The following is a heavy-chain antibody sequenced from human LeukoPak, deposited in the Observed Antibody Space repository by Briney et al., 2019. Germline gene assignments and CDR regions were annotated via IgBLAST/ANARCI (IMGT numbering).Heavy chain of an antibody. CDR2: IKQDGSEK. Sequence: GGSLRLSCAASGFTFSSYWMSWVRQAPGKGLEWVANIKQDGSEKYYVDSVKGRFTISRDNAKNSLYLQMNSLRAEDTAVYYCASELDSSGWLRKTGGRTVDNGAKGPLVTVPS. D-gene: IGHD6-19*01. J-gene: IGHJ4*02. CDR1: GFTFSSYW. CDR3: ASELDSSGWLRKTGGRTVDN. V-gene: IGHV3-7*01.